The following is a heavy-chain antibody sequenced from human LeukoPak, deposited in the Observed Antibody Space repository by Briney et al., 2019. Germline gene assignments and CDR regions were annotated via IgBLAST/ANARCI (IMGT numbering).Heavy chain of an antibody. V-gene: IGHV4-59*01. J-gene: IGHJ5*02. CDR1: GGSISSYY. Sequence: SETLSLTCTVSGGSISSYYWSWIRQPPGKGLEWIGYIYYSGSTNYNPSLKSRVTISVDTSKNQFSLKLSSVTAADTAVYYCARGEVYGDYGPVSWFDPWGQGTLVTVSS. CDR2: IYYSGST. CDR3: ARGEVYGDYGPVSWFDP. D-gene: IGHD4-17*01.